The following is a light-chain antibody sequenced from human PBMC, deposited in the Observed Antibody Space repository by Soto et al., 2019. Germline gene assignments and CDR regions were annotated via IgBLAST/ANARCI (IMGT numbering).Light chain of an antibody. CDR2: AAS. CDR1: QGISNY. V-gene: IGKV1-27*01. J-gene: IGKJ1*01. CDR3: QKYDSAPWT. Sequence: DIQMTQSPSSLSASVRDRVTITCRASQGISNYLAWYQQKPGKVPKLLIYAASTLQSGVPSRFSGSGAGTDFTLTISSLQPEDVATDYCQKYDSAPWTFGQGTKVEIK.